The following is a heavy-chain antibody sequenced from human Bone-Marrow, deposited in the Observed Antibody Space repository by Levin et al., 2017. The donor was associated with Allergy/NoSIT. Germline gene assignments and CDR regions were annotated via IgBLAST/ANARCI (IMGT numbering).Heavy chain of an antibody. D-gene: IGHD1-26*01. CDR2: IATTTSPI. CDR3: VGGCGSMISGICFDY. Sequence: GESLKISCAASGFTFSNYRMNWVRQAPGKGLEWISYIATTTSPIYYGDSVNGRFTISRDNAKNSLYLQMDSLRDEDTAVYYWVGGCGSMISGICFDYWGQGTLVTVSS. J-gene: IGHJ4*02. CDR1: GFTFSNYR. V-gene: IGHV3-48*02.